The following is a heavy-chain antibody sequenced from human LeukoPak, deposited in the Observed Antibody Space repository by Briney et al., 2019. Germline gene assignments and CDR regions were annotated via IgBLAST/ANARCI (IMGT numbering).Heavy chain of an antibody. CDR2: IWYDGSNK. CDR3: AASRADNSRSWPHDY. CDR1: GFTFSSYG. D-gene: IGHD5-24*01. V-gene: IGHV3-33*01. J-gene: IGHJ4*02. Sequence: GRSLRLSCAASGFTFSSYGMHWVRQAPGKGLEWVAVIWYDGSNKYYADSVKGRFTISRDSSKNTLYLQMNSLRAEDTAVYYCAASRADNSRSWPHDYWGQGTLVTVSS.